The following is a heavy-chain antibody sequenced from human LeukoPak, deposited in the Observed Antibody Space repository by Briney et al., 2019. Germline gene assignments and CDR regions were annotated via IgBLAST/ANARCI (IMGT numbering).Heavy chain of an antibody. J-gene: IGHJ4*02. CDR3: ARDRGGSYSPLDY. CDR2: ISSSGSTI. Sequence: SGGSLRLSCAASGFTFSDYYMSWIRQAPGKGLEWVSYISSSGSTIYYADSVRGRFTISRDNAKNSLYLQMDTLRVEDTAVYFCARDRGGSYSPLDYWGQGTLVTVSS. D-gene: IGHD1-26*01. CDR1: GFTFSDYY. V-gene: IGHV3-11*04.